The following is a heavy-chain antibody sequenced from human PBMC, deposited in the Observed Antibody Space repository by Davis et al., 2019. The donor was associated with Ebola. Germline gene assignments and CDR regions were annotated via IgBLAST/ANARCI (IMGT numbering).Heavy chain of an antibody. V-gene: IGHV3-7*03. Sequence: PGGSLRLSCAASGFSFSDYWMSWVRQAPGKGLEWVANIKDDGSEKYYVDSVKGRFTISRDNGKNSLYLQINSLRAEDTAMYYCARDLTNGWFQGFFDPWGQGALVTASS. D-gene: IGHD6-19*01. J-gene: IGHJ5*02. CDR2: IKDDGSEK. CDR3: ARDLTNGWFQGFFDP. CDR1: GFSFSDYW.